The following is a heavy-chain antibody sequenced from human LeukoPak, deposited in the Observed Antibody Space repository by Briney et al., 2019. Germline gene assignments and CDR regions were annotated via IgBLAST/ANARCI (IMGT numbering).Heavy chain of an antibody. V-gene: IGHV1-18*01. CDR3: ARVVDYGDYGAFDY. Sequence: ASVKVSCKASGYTFTSYGISWVRQAPGQGLEWMGWISAYNGNTNYAQKFQGRVTMTRDTSISTAYMELSRLRSDDTAVYYCARVVDYGDYGAFDYWGQGTLVTVSS. CDR2: ISAYNGNT. CDR1: GYTFTSYG. J-gene: IGHJ4*02. D-gene: IGHD4-17*01.